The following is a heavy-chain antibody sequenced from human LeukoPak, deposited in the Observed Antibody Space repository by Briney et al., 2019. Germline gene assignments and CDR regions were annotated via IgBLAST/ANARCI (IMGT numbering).Heavy chain of an antibody. CDR3: VRGYCSSTSCYARYYFDY. V-gene: IGHV3-74*03. CDR1: GFTFSGHW. J-gene: IGHJ4*02. Sequence: GGSLRLSCTASGFTFSGHWIHWVRQAPGMGLVWVSRINEHGTDSMYAESVKGRFTISRDNAKNTVYLQMNSLRAEDTAVYYCVRGYCSSTSCYARYYFDYWGQGTLVTVSS. CDR2: INEHGTDS. D-gene: IGHD2-2*01.